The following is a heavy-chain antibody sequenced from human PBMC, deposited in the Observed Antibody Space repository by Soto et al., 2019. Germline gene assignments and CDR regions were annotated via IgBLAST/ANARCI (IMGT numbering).Heavy chain of an antibody. V-gene: IGHV3-72*01. Sequence: HPGGSLRLSCAASGFTFRNHYMDWVRQAPGKGLEWVGRIRNRPNSYSTDYAASVQGRFTISRDDSQNSLYLQMNTLKTADTALYYWDRNMVASAGLFDYWGQGTLVTVSS. J-gene: IGHJ4*02. D-gene: IGHD5-12*01. CDR2: IRNRPNSYST. CDR1: GFTFRNHY. CDR3: DRNMVASAGLFDY.